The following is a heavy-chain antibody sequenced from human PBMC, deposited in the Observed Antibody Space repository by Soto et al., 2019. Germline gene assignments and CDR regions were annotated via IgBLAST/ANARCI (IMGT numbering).Heavy chain of an antibody. CDR2: IWYDGSNK. D-gene: IGHD3-10*01. J-gene: IGHJ6*02. CDR1: GFTFSSYG. CDR3: ARERDYYGSGGYYYGMDV. V-gene: IGHV3-33*01. Sequence: SLRLSCAASGFTFSSYGMHWVRQAPGKGLEWVAVIWYDGSNKYYADSVKGRFTISRDNSKNTLYLQMNSLRAEDTAVYYCARERDYYGSGGYYYGMDVWGQGTTVTVSS.